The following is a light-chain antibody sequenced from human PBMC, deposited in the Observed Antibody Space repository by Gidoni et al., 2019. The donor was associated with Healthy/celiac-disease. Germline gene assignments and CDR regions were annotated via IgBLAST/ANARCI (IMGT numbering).Light chain of an antibody. J-gene: IGKJ1*01. CDR1: QSVSSSY. V-gene: IGKV3-20*01. CDR2: GAS. CDR3: QQYGSSLWT. Sequence: EIVLTPSPGTLSLSPGESATLSCRASQSVSSSYLAWYQQKPGQAPRLLIYGASSRATGIPDRFSGSGSGTDFTLTISRLEPEDFAVYYCQQYGSSLWTFGQGTQVEIK.